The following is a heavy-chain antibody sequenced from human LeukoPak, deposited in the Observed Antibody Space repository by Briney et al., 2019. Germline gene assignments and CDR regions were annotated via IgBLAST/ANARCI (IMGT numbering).Heavy chain of an antibody. V-gene: IGHV3-74*01. CDR2: INSDGSST. CDR1: GFTFSSHW. CDR3: VRESSLKY. Sequence: GGSLRLSCAASGFTFSSHWMHWVRQTPGEGLVWVSGINSDGSSTSYADSVKGRFTISRDNAKNTLYVQMNSLRAEDTAVYYCVRESSLKYWGQGTLVTVSS. D-gene: IGHD6-19*01. J-gene: IGHJ4*02.